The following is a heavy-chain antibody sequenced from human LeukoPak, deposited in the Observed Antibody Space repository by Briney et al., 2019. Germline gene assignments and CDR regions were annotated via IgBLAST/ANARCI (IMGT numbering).Heavy chain of an antibody. CDR1: GFTFTNYP. D-gene: IGHD4/OR15-4a*01. CDR3: AREDYGASGSSLGNLDY. Sequence: PGGSLRLSCSASGFTFTNYPIYWVRQAPGKGLEWVAVISYDVITKYYADSVKGRFTLSRDNSKNILFLQMDSLRAEDTAVYFCAREDYGASGSSLGNLDYWGQGTLVTVSS. CDR2: ISYDVITK. V-gene: IGHV3-30-3*01. J-gene: IGHJ4*02.